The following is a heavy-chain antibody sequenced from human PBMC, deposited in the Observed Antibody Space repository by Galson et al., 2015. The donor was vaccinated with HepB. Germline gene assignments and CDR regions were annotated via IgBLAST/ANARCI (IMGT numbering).Heavy chain of an antibody. Sequence: SLRLSCAASGFTFSSYSMNWVRQAPGKGLEWVSYISSSSSTIYYADSVKGRFTISRDNAKNSLYLQMNSLRAEDTAVYYCARGRLDSSAYYFDYWGQGTLVTVSS. CDR3: ARGRLDSSAYYFDY. V-gene: IGHV3-48*01. J-gene: IGHJ4*02. D-gene: IGHD3-22*01. CDR1: GFTFSSYS. CDR2: ISSSSSTI.